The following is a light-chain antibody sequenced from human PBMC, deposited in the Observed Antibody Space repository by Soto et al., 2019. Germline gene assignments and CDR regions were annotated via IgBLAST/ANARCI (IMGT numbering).Light chain of an antibody. CDR1: QTVTSNY. CDR3: QQYDSYPWT. J-gene: IGKJ1*01. CDR2: GAS. Sequence: EIVLTQSPGTLSSSPWERATLSCRASQTVTSNYLAWYQQKPGQAPRLLFFGASIRATGLPDRFSGGGSGTDFTLTISRLEPDDFATYFCQQYDSYPWTFGQGTKVDIK. V-gene: IGKV3-20*01.